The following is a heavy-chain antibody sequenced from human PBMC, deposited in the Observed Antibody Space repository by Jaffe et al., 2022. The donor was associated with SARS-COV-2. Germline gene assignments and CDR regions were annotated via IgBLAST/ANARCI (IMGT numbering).Heavy chain of an antibody. CDR1: GFTFSNAW. CDR3: TTGSRGYPYYYYYGMDV. D-gene: IGHD3-22*01. V-gene: IGHV3-15*01. J-gene: IGHJ6*02. Sequence: EVQLVESGGGLVKPGGSLRLSCAASGFTFSNAWMSWVRQAPGKGLEWVGRIKSKTDGGTTDYAAPVKGRFTISRDDSKNTLYLQMNSLKTEDTAVYYCTTGSRGYPYYYYYGMDVWGQGTTVTVSS. CDR2: IKSKTDGGTT.